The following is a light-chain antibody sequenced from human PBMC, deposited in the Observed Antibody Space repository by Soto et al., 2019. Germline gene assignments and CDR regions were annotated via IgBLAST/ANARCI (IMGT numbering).Light chain of an antibody. CDR1: NIGGKS. Sequence: SYELTQPPSVSVAPGKTATITCGGSNIGGKSVQWYPQTPGQAPVLVIYSDTDRPYGISGRFSGSNSGTTATLTINSVEAGDEADYYCQVWDSSGDHSVVFGGGTQLTVL. V-gene: IGLV3-21*04. CDR3: QVWDSSGDHSVV. CDR2: SDT. J-gene: IGLJ2*01.